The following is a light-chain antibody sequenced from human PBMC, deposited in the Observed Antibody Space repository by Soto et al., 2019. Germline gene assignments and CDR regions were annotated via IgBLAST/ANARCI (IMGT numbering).Light chain of an antibody. V-gene: IGKV3-15*01. Sequence: EIVMTQSPATLSVSPGEGATLSCRASQSVSSKLAWYQQKPGQAPRLLIYGASTRATGIPARFSGSGSGTEITLIISSLQSEDSAVYYCQQYNSWLWTFGQGTKVDI. CDR3: QQYNSWLWT. CDR2: GAS. J-gene: IGKJ1*01. CDR1: QSVSSK.